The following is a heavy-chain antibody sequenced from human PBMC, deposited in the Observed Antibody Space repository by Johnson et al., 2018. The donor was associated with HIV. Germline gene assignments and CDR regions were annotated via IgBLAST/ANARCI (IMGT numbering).Heavy chain of an antibody. J-gene: IGHJ3*01. CDR2: IGAAGDT. Sequence: VQLLESGGGLVQPGESLRLSCAASGFTFSTYDMHWVRQTTGKGLEWVSAIGAAGDTYYADSVKGRFTISRENAKNSLYLQMNTRRAGDTSLYYCARVAAVRSGYYRDAFDLWGQGTLVTVSS. D-gene: IGHD3-3*01. CDR3: ARVAAVRSGYYRDAFDL. CDR1: GFTFSTYD. V-gene: IGHV3-13*01.